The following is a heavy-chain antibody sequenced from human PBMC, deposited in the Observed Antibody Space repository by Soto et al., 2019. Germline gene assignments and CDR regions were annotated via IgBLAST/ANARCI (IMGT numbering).Heavy chain of an antibody. CDR1: GGTFSSYA. D-gene: IGHD5-12*01. V-gene: IGHV1-69*01. CDR3: ARGGYGDGYNLGSYYFDY. CDR2: IIPIFGTA. J-gene: IGHJ4*02. Sequence: QVQLVQSGAEVKKPGSSVKVSCKASGGTFSSYAISWVRQAPGQGLESMGGIIPIFGTANYAQKFQGRVTITADESTSTAEMELSSLRSEDTAVYYCARGGYGDGYNLGSYYFDYWGQGTLVTVSS.